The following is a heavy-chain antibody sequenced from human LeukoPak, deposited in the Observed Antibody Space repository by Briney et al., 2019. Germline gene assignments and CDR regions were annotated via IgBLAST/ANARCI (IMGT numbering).Heavy chain of an antibody. CDR1: GFTFTSSA. CDR3: ARASGVVVPAAISV. Sequence: GASVKVSCKASGFTFTSSAMQWVRQARGQRLEWIGWIVVGSGNTNYAQKFQERVTITRDMSTSTAYMELSSLRSEDTAVYYCARASGVVVPAAISVWGQGTLATVSS. D-gene: IGHD2-2*01. J-gene: IGHJ4*02. CDR2: IVVGSGNT. V-gene: IGHV1-58*02.